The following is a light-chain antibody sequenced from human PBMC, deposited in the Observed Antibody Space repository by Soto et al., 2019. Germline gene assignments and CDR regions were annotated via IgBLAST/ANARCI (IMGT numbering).Light chain of an antibody. CDR3: SSYTTSSTL. Sequence: QSVLTQPASVSGSPGQSITISCTGTSSDIGANNYVSWYQQHPGKAPKLMIYDVTNRPSGVSNRFSGSKSGNTASLTVSGLQAADEADYYCSSYTTSSTLFGGGTKLTVL. J-gene: IGLJ2*01. V-gene: IGLV2-14*03. CDR1: SSDIGANNY. CDR2: DVT.